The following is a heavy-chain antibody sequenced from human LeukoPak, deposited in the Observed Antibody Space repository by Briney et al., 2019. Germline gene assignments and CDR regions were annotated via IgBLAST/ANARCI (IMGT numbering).Heavy chain of an antibody. CDR2: ISNDGSRK. Sequence: GRSLRLSCAPSGFTFSRHGLHWVRQAPGKGLEWVAIISNDGSRKYYAHSVEGRFTISRDNSKNTLYLQMDSLRAEDTAVYYCARDRAWNYFDYWGQGTLVTVSS. D-gene: IGHD3-3*01. CDR3: ARDRAWNYFDY. V-gene: IGHV3-30*03. CDR1: GFTFSRHG. J-gene: IGHJ4*02.